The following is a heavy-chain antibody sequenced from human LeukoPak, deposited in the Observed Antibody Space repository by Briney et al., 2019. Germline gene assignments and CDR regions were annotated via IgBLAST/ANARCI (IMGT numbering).Heavy chain of an antibody. D-gene: IGHD1-7*01. CDR1: GFTFSSYA. V-gene: IGHV3-30-3*01. CDR3: ARNYRGGDY. Sequence: GGSLRLSCAASGFTFSSYAMHWVRQAPGKGLEWVAVISYDGSNKYYADSVKGRFTISRDNAKNSLYLQMNSLRAEDTAVYYCARNYRGGDYWSQGTLVTVSS. J-gene: IGHJ4*02. CDR2: ISYDGSNK.